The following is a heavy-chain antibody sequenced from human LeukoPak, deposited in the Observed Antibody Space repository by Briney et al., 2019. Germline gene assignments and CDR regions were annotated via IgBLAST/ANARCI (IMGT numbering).Heavy chain of an antibody. Sequence: GGSLRLSCAASGFTFDDYAMHWVRQAPGKGLEWVSGISWNSGSIGYADSVKGRFTISRDNAKNSLHLQMNSLRDEDTAVYYCARDSDFWSGKDYWGQGTLVTVSS. V-gene: IGHV3-9*01. CDR1: GFTFDDYA. D-gene: IGHD3-3*01. CDR2: ISWNSGSI. J-gene: IGHJ4*02. CDR3: ARDSDFWSGKDY.